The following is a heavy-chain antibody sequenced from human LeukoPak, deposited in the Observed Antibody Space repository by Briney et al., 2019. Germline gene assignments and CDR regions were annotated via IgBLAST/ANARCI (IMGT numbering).Heavy chain of an antibody. CDR3: ATDQRFLEWLFNY. V-gene: IGHV1-24*01. CDR1: GYTLTELS. J-gene: IGHJ4*02. CDR2: FDPEDGET. Sequence: ASVKVSCKVSGYTLTELSMHWVRQAPGKGLEWIGGFDPEDGETIYAQKFQGRVTMTEDTSTDTAYMELSSLRSEDTAVYYCATDQRFLEWLFNYWGQGTLVTVSS. D-gene: IGHD3-3*01.